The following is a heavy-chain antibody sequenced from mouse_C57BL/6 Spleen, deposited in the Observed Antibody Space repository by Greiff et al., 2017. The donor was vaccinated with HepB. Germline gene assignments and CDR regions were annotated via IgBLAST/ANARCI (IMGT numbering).Heavy chain of an antibody. CDR2: IDPSDSYT. CDR3: ARDHYGSSHYAMDY. V-gene: IGHV1-50*01. Sequence: QVQLQQPGAELVKPGASVKLSCKASGYTFTSYWMQWVTQRPGQGLEWIGEIDPSDSYTNYNQKFKGKATLTVDTSSSTAYMQLSSRTSEDSAVYYCARDHYGSSHYAMDYWGQGTSVTVSS. J-gene: IGHJ4*01. CDR1: GYTFTSYW. D-gene: IGHD1-1*01.